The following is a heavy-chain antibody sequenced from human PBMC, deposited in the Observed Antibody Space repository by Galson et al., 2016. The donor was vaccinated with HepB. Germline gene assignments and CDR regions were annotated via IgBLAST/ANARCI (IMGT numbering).Heavy chain of an antibody. Sequence: SVKVSCKASGYTFIDYAMNWVRQAPGQGLEWVGWINTNNGDATYAQGFTGRFVFSMDPSVSTAFVQISSLKVDDTAVYYCARDPLALWGQGTLVTVSS. CDR1: GYTFIDYA. CDR3: ARDPLAL. J-gene: IGHJ4*02. V-gene: IGHV7-4-1*02. CDR2: INTNNGDA.